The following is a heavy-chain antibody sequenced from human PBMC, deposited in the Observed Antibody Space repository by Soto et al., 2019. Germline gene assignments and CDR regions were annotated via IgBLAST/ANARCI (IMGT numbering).Heavy chain of an antibody. J-gene: IGHJ4*02. CDR3: ARTLPNRQLFDS. D-gene: IGHD1-1*01. Sequence: SETLSLTCAVSGGSISSGGYSWSWIRQPPGKGLVWIWYIYHSGSTYYNPSLKSRVTISIDTSKNQFSLRLASVTAADTAVYYCARTLPNRQLFDSWSQGTLVTVSS. V-gene: IGHV4-30-2*02. CDR2: IYHSGST. CDR1: GGSISSGGYS.